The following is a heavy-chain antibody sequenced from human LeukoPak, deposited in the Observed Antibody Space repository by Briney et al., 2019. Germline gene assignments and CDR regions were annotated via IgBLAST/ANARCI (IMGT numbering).Heavy chain of an antibody. CDR1: GYTFTSYY. V-gene: IGHV1-46*01. Sequence: ASVKVSCTASGYTFTSYYMHWVRQAPGQGLEWMGIINPSGGSTSYAQKFQGRVTMTRDMSTSTVYMELSSLRSEDTAVYYCARAPSMTARFYDPWGQGTLVTVSS. CDR3: ARAPSMTARFYDP. CDR2: INPSGGST. J-gene: IGHJ5*02. D-gene: IGHD2-21*02.